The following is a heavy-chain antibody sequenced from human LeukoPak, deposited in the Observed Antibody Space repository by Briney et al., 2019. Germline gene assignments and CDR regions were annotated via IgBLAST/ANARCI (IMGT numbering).Heavy chain of an antibody. V-gene: IGHV4-34*01. CDR3: ARDTTPRSGIYYFDY. CDR1: GGSFSGYY. D-gene: IGHD1-26*01. CDR2: INHSGST. Sequence: SETLSLTCAVYGGSFSGYYWSWIRQPPGKGLEWIGEINHSGSTNYNPSLKSRVTISVDTSKNQFSLRLSSVTAADTAVYYCARDTTPRSGIYYFDYWGQGTLVTVSS. J-gene: IGHJ4*02.